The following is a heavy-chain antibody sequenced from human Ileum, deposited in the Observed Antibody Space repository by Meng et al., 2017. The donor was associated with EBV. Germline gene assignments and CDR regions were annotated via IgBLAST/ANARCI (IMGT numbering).Heavy chain of an antibody. Sequence: VESGSEGKKPVASVEISCKASGYKFDDYTIQWLRQAPGQRLEWLGWINPGIGSTYDSKTIRGRLTITMDTSASTVYMRLTSLTSEDTAVYYCAREEGGRFDSWGQGTLVTVSS. CDR1: GYKFDDYT. V-gene: IGHV1-3*01. CDR3: AREEGGRFDS. D-gene: IGHD2-15*01. CDR2: INPGIGST. J-gene: IGHJ4*02.